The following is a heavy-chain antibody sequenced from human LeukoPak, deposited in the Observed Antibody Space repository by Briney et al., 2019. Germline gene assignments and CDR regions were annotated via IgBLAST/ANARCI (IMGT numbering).Heavy chain of an antibody. J-gene: IGHJ4*02. V-gene: IGHV1-2*02. D-gene: IGHD2-15*01. CDR1: GYTFTGYY. Sequence: ASVNVSCKASGYTFTGYYMHWVGQAPGQGLEWMGWINPNSGGTNYAQKFQGRVTMTRDTSISTAYMELSRLRSDDTAVYYWARDRSGIELFDYWGQGTLVTVSS. CDR2: INPNSGGT. CDR3: ARDRSGIELFDY.